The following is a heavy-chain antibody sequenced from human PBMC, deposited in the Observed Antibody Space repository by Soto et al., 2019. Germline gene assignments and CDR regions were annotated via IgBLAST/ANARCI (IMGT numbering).Heavy chain of an antibody. CDR2: MNPNSANT. V-gene: IGHV1-8*01. CDR3: AREGVRGTDL. J-gene: IGHJ6*02. D-gene: IGHD3-16*01. CDR1: GYTFTSYD. Sequence: QVQLVQSGAEVKKPGASVKVSCKASGYTFTSYDINWVRQATGQGLEWMGWMNPNSANTGYAQKFQGSVTMTRNTSRRTAYMDLSSLKSEDTAGYYCAREGVRGTDLWGQGTTVTVSS.